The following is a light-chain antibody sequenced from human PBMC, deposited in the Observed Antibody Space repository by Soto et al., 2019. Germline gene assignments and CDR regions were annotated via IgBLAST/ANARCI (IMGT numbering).Light chain of an antibody. Sequence: QSVLTQPPSASGTPGQRVTISCSGSSSNIGSNTVNWYQQLPGTAPKLLIYSNNQRPSGVPDRFSGSKSGTSASLAISGLQSEDEADYYCAAWDGSRGYVFGTGTKLTVL. V-gene: IGLV1-44*01. J-gene: IGLJ1*01. CDR2: SNN. CDR3: AAWDGSRGYV. CDR1: SSNIGSNT.